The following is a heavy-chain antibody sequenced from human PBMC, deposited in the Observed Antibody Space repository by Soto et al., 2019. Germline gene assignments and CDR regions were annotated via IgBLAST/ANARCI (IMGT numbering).Heavy chain of an antibody. CDR1: GYTFTIYA. J-gene: IGHJ4*02. Sequence: ASVKVSCKASGYTFTIYAISWVRQAPGQGLEWMGWISAYNGNTNYAQKLQGRVTMTTDTSTSTAYMELRSLRSDDTAVYYCARDVNKGLIDYWGQGALVTVSS. V-gene: IGHV1-18*01. CDR3: ARDVNKGLIDY. CDR2: ISAYNGNT.